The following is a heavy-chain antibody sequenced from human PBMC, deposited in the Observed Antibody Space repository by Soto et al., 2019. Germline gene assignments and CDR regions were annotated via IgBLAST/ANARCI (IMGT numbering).Heavy chain of an antibody. CDR2: INPSGGST. Sequence: ASVKVSCKASGYIFTRYYMHWVRQAPGQGLDWMGIINPSGGSTSYTQKFQGRVTMTRDTSTSTVYMDLSSLRSEDTAVYYCARGLLGFSSPYYFDYWGQGXLVTVYS. D-gene: IGHD2-2*01. J-gene: IGHJ4*02. V-gene: IGHV1-46*01. CDR3: ARGLLGFSSPYYFDY. CDR1: GYIFTRYY.